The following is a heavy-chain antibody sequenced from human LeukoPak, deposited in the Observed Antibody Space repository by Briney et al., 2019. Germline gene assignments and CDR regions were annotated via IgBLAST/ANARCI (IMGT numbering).Heavy chain of an antibody. V-gene: IGHV3-33*01. J-gene: IGHJ5*02. CDR1: GFSFSSYG. CDR3: VRSARDCSSTSCRLDP. CDR2: IWYDGSNK. Sequence: VGTLRLSCAVSGFSFSSYGMHWVRQAPGKGLERVAVIWYDGSNKYYVDSVKGRFTISRDNSKNTLYLQMNSRRAEDTAVYYCVRSARDCSSTSCRLDPWGQGTLVTVSS. D-gene: IGHD2-2*01.